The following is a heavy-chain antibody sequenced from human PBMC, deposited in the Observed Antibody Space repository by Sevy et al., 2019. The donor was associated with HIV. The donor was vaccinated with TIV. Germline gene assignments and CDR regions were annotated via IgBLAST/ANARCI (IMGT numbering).Heavy chain of an antibody. V-gene: IGHV4-59*01. Sequence: SETLSLTCTVSGGSISSYYWSWIRQPPGKGLEWIGYIYYSGSTNYNPSLKSGVTISVDTSKNQFSLKLSSVTAADTAVYYCARAEVPYYYDSSGSEWAFDIWGQGTMVTVSS. CDR3: ARAEVPYYYDSSGSEWAFDI. CDR1: GGSISSYY. CDR2: IYYSGST. J-gene: IGHJ3*02. D-gene: IGHD3-22*01.